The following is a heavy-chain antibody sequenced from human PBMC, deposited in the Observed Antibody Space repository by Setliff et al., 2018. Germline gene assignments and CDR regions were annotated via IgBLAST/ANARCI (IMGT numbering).Heavy chain of an antibody. J-gene: IGHJ4*02. CDR2: IDPRDDFT. V-gene: IGHV1-69-2*01. Sequence: GASVKVSCKASGYSFSDFYMHWVRQVPGEGLEALGRIDPRDDFTVYAERFKDTLTITADTSTDTSYMEMSSLRFEDTAVYYCAIDYGPTGTPYHWGQGTPVTVSS. CDR3: AIDYGPTGTPYH. CDR1: GYSFSDFY. D-gene: IGHD1-1*01.